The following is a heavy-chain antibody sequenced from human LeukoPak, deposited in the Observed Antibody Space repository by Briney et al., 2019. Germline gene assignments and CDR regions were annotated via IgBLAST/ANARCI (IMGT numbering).Heavy chain of an antibody. D-gene: IGHD6-13*01. CDR3: ARSAAGTVDY. CDR1: GDTVSSNSAG. V-gene: IGHV6-1*01. CDR2: TYYRTNWYN. J-gene: IGHJ4*02. Sequence: SQTLSLTCAISGDTVSSNSAGWNWIRQSPSRGLEWLVRTYYRTNWYNAHAGFVKRRITISPDTSKNQFSLQLNSVTPEDTAVYYCARSAAGTVDYWGQGTLVTVSS.